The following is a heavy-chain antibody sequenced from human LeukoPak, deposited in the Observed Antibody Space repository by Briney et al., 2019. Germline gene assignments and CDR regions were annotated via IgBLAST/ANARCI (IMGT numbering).Heavy chain of an antibody. CDR1: GYTFTSYG. V-gene: IGHV1-18*01. J-gene: IGHJ4*02. CDR2: ISAYNGNT. CDR3: ARKVVVDHAPPFFDY. Sequence: ASVKVSCKASGYTFTSYGISWVQQAPGQGLEWMGRISAYNGNTNYAQKLQGRVTMTTDTSTSTAYMELRGLGSDDTAVYYCARKVVVDHAPPFFDYWGQGTLVTVSS. D-gene: IGHD3-22*01.